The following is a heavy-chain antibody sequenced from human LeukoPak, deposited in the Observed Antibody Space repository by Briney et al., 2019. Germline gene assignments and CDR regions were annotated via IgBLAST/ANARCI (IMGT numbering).Heavy chain of an antibody. Sequence: PGGSLRLSCAASGLTFSNAWMSWVRQAPGKGLEWVGRIKRKSDGGTTDYAAPVKGRFTISRDDPKNTLYLQMNSLKSEDTAVYYCTTELDVRPNHYWGQGTLVTVSS. CDR3: TTELDVRPNHY. D-gene: IGHD1-14*01. V-gene: IGHV3-15*01. J-gene: IGHJ4*02. CDR2: IKRKSDGGTT. CDR1: GLTFSNAW.